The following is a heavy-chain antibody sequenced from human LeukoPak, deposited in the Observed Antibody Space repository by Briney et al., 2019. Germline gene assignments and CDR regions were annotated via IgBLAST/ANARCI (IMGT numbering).Heavy chain of an antibody. CDR2: IYPGDSDT. CDR1: GYIFTSYL. Sequence: GESLKISCKGSGYIFTSYLVGWVRQMPGKGLEWMGIIYPGDSDTRYSPSFQGQVTISADKSISTAYLQWSSLKASDTAMYYCATSYGSGSSNYYYYGMDVWGQGTTVTVSS. J-gene: IGHJ6*02. D-gene: IGHD3-10*01. V-gene: IGHV5-51*01. CDR3: ATSYGSGSSNYYYYGMDV.